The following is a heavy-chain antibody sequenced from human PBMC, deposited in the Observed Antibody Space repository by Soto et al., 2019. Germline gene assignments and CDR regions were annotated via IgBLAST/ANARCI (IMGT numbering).Heavy chain of an antibody. Sequence: GASVKVSCKASGGTFSSYTISWVRQAPGQGLEWMGRIIPILGIANYAQKFQGRVTITADKSTSTAYMELSSLRSEDTAVYYCARDITGTTYYYYMDVWGKGTTVTVSS. V-gene: IGHV1-69*04. CDR1: GGTFSSYT. CDR3: ARDITGTTYYYYMDV. CDR2: IIPILGIA. J-gene: IGHJ6*03. D-gene: IGHD1-7*01.